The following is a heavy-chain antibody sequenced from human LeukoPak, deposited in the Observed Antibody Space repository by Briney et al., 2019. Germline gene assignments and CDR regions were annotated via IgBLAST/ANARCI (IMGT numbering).Heavy chain of an antibody. D-gene: IGHD3-10*01. Sequence: SETLSLTCTVSGGSISSSSYYWGWIRQPPGKGLEWIGSIYYSRSTNYNPSLKSRVTISVDTSKNQFSLKLSSVTAADTAVYYCARYGSGSYYNHPIYYYYYYMDVWGKGTTVTISS. CDR2: IYYSRST. CDR3: ARYGSGSYYNHPIYYYYYYMDV. CDR1: GGSISSSSYY. J-gene: IGHJ6*03. V-gene: IGHV4-39*07.